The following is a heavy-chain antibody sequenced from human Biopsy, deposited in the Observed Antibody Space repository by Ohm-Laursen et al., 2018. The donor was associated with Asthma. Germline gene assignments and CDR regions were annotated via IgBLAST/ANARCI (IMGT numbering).Heavy chain of an antibody. V-gene: IGHV3-9*01. CDR1: GFKFDEYT. CDR3: AKVRSDWVITESFDY. D-gene: IGHD3-22*01. Sequence: SLRLSCSASGFKFDEYTMHWVRQAPGKGLEWASGISWNSATIGYADSVEGRFTISRDNAKNSVFLHMDSLRPEDTAFYYCAKVRSDWVITESFDYWGQGVLVTVSS. J-gene: IGHJ4*02. CDR2: ISWNSATI.